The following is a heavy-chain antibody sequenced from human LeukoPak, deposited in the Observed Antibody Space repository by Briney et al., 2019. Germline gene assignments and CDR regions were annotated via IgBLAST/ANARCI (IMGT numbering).Heavy chain of an antibody. CDR2: INPDGSIR. J-gene: IGHJ4*02. Sequence: GGSLRLSCAASGLTLSTYWMHWVRQAPGKGLAWVARINPDGSIRTYANSVQGRVTISRDTAKDTLFLQMNSLRAEDTGVYYCAREARVGGALQYWGQGTPVTVSS. CDR3: AREARVGGALQY. D-gene: IGHD1-26*01. V-gene: IGHV3-74*03. CDR1: GLTLSTYW.